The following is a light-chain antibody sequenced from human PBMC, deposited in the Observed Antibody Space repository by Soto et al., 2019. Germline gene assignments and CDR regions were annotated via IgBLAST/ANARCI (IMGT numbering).Light chain of an antibody. J-gene: IGKJ1*01. CDR1: QSVSNS. V-gene: IGKV3-11*01. Sequence: EIVLTQSPATLSLSPGERVTLSCRASQSVSNSLAWYQQKPGQAPRLLIYGASNRATGIPARFSGSGSGTDFTLTISDLEPEDFAVYYCQQHSHWPPWTFGQGTKVDIK. CDR3: QQHSHWPPWT. CDR2: GAS.